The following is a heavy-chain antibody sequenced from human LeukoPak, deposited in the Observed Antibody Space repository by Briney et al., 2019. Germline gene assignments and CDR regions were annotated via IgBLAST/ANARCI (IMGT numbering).Heavy chain of an antibody. CDR2: ISSSGNSI. CDR3: ARDNYGWFQH. Sequence: GGSLRLSCAASGFPFSSYEMNWVRQAPGKGLEWVSYISSSGNSIYYADSVKGRFTISRDNAKNSLYLQMNSLRAEDTAVYYCARDNYGWFQHWGQGTLVTVSS. J-gene: IGHJ1*01. D-gene: IGHD3-16*01. V-gene: IGHV3-48*03. CDR1: GFPFSSYE.